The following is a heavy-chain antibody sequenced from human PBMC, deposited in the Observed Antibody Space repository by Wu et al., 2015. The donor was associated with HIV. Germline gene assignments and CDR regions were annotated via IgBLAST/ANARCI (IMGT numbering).Heavy chain of an antibody. Sequence: QVQLVQSGAEVKKPGSSVKVSCKASGGTFSSYAINWVRQAPGQGLEWMGGIIPIFGTANYAQKFQGRVTITTDESTSTAYMELSSLRSEDTAVYYCARARVRGYYGSGSSLDIWGQGTMVTVSS. J-gene: IGHJ3*02. CDR2: IIPIFGTA. D-gene: IGHD3-10*01. V-gene: IGHV1-69*05. CDR3: ARARVRGYYGSGSSLDI. CDR1: GGTFSSYA.